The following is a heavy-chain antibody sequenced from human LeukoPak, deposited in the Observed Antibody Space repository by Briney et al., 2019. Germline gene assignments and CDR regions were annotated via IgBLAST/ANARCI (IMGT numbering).Heavy chain of an antibody. V-gene: IGHV3-7*01. CDR1: GFTFSNYW. Sequence: PGGSLRLSCAASGFTFSNYWMNWVRQAPGKGLEWVAIIKQDGSEKYYVDSVKGRFTISRDNAKNSLYLQMNSLRAEDTAVYYCASAYYDFWSGYYGYWGQGTLVTVSS. J-gene: IGHJ4*02. CDR2: IKQDGSEK. CDR3: ASAYYDFWSGYYGY. D-gene: IGHD3-3*01.